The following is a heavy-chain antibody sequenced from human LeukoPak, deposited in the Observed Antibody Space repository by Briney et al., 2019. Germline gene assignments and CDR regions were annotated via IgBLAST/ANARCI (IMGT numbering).Heavy chain of an antibody. Sequence: GGTLRLSCAASGFTFSSYGMNWVRQAPGKGLEWVSSISSSSSYIYYADSVKGRFTISRDNAKNSLYLQMNSLRAEDTAVYYCAREGYSSGWSWRFDYWGQGTLVTVSS. CDR1: GFTFSSYG. CDR3: AREGYSSGWSWRFDY. D-gene: IGHD6-19*01. J-gene: IGHJ4*02. CDR2: ISSSSSYI. V-gene: IGHV3-21*01.